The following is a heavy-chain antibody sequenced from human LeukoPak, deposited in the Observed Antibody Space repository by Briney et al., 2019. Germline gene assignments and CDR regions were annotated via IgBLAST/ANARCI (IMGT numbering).Heavy chain of an antibody. CDR3: ARHGYSGSYFDY. D-gene: IGHD1-26*01. V-gene: IGHV4-39*01. CDR1: GGSISSSSYY. J-gene: IGHJ4*02. CDR2: FYYSVST. Sequence: PSETLSLTCTVSGGSISSSSYYWGWIRQLPGKGLEWVGSFYYSVSTYYNPSLKSRVTISVDTSKNQFSLKLSSVTAADTAVYYCARHGYSGSYFDYWGQGTLVTVSS.